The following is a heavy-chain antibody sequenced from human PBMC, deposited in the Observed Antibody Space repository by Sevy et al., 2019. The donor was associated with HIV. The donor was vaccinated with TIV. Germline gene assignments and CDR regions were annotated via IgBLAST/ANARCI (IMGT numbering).Heavy chain of an antibody. CDR1: GGTFSSYA. J-gene: IGHJ4*02. V-gene: IGHV1-69*13. D-gene: IGHD1-7*01. CDR3: ASQWEETGTTPSFFDY. CDR2: IIPIFGTA. Sequence: ASVKVSCKASGGTFSSYAISWVRQAPGQGLEWMGGIIPIFGTANYAQKFQGRVTITADESTSTAYMELSSLRSEDTAVYYCASQWEETGTTPSFFDYWGQGTLVTASS.